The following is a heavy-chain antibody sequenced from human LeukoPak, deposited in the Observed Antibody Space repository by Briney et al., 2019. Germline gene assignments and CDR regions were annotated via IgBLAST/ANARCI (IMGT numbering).Heavy chain of an antibody. Sequence: GSPRLSCAASGFTFSTYDMHWVRQATGKGLEWVSTITSAGDRYYPGSVKGRFTISRDNAKNPLYLQMNSLRAEDTAVYYCARDRGIAVAGTDYYYMDVWGKGTTVTVSS. V-gene: IGHV3-13*01. J-gene: IGHJ6*03. D-gene: IGHD6-19*01. CDR1: GFTFSTYD. CDR3: ARDRGIAVAGTDYYYMDV. CDR2: ITSAGDR.